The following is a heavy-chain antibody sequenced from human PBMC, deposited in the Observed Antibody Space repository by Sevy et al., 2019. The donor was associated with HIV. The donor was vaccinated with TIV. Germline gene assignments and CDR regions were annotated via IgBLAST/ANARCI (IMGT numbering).Heavy chain of an antibody. J-gene: IGHJ4*02. CDR2: INPNGGGK. CDR3: ARDHMYYYDTTNYYAGTDY. V-gene: IGHV1-2*02. D-gene: IGHD3-22*01. CDR1: GYTFIGYY. Sequence: ASVKVSCEASGYTFIGYYMHWVRQAPGQGLEWMGWINPNGGGKNYAQTFQRRVTMTKDTSISTAYMELSGLRSDDTAIYYCARDHMYYYDTTNYYAGTDYWGQGTLVTVSS.